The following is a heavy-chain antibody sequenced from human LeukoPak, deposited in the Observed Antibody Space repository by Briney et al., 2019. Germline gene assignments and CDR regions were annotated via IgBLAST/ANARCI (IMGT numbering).Heavy chain of an antibody. CDR1: GFTFSSYA. V-gene: IGHV3-64*01. CDR3: VRVSGRYGY. CDR2: ISSNGGST. D-gene: IGHD1-26*01. J-gene: IGHJ4*02. Sequence: GGSLRFSGAASGFTFSSYAMHWVRQAPGKGLEYVSAISSNGGSTFYANSVKGRFTISRYTSKNTLYLQMGSLRADDMAVYYCVRVSGRYGYWGQGTLVTVSS.